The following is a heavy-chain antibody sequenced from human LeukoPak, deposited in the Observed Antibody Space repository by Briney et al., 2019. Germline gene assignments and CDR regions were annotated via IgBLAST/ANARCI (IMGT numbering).Heavy chain of an antibody. J-gene: IGHJ4*02. CDR2: MYYRGTT. D-gene: IGHD2-21*01. CDR1: GGSISSSSYH. CDR3: AREYSRSVVAGSRPDL. V-gene: IGHV4-39*02. Sequence: SETLALTCSVSGGSISSSSYHWGWIRQSPGKGLEWIGSMYYRGTTYENSSLKSRLTLSINTSNNQFSLKLTSVTAADTAVYYCAREYSRSVVAGSRPDLWGQGLLVTVSS.